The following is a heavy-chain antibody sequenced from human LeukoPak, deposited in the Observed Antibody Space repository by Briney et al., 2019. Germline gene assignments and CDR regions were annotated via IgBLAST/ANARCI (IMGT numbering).Heavy chain of an antibody. CDR3: ARDRAIAVAGYYYYGMDV. CDR1: GFTFSSYA. CDR2: ISGSGGST. D-gene: IGHD6-19*01. J-gene: IGHJ6*02. Sequence: GGSLRLSCAASGFTFSSYAMSWVRQAPGKGLEWVSAISGSGGSTYYADSVKGRFTISRDNAKDSLYLQMNSLRAEDTAMYYCARDRAIAVAGYYYYGMDVWGQGTTVTVSS. V-gene: IGHV3-23*01.